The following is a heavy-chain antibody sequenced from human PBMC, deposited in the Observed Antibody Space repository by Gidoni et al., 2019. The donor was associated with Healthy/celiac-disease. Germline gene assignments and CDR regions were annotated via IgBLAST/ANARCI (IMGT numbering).Heavy chain of an antibody. CDR3: ARDESSRGCSGGSCYGGYFDY. CDR2: INPSGGST. J-gene: IGHJ4*02. Sequence: QVQLVQSGAAVKKPGASVKVSCKASGYTFTSYYMHWVRQAPGQGLEWMGIINPSGGSTNYAQKFQGRVTMTRDTSTSTVYMELSSLRSEDTAVYYCARDESSRGCSGGSCYGGYFDYWGQGTLVTVSS. D-gene: IGHD2-15*01. CDR1: GYTFTSYY. V-gene: IGHV1-46*01.